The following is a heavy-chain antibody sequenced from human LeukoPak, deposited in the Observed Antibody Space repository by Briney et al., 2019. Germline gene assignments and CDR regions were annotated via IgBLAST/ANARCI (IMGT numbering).Heavy chain of an antibody. Sequence: GGSLRLSCAASGFTFSDYYMTWIRQAPGRGLEWVGRIKSKADGGTTDYAAPVNGRFTISRDDSKNTLNLQMNSLQTEDTAVYYCTRYFGQFDCWGQGTLVTVSS. CDR2: IKSKADGGTT. J-gene: IGHJ4*02. D-gene: IGHD2/OR15-2a*01. V-gene: IGHV3-15*01. CDR1: GFTFSDYY. CDR3: TRYFGQFDC.